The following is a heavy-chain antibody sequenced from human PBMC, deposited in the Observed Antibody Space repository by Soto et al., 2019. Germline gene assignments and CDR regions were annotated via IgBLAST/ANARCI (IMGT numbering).Heavy chain of an antibody. Sequence: ASETLSLTCTVSGGSISSYYRSWIRQPPGKGLEWIGYIYYSGSTNYNPSLKSRVTISVDTSKNQFSLKLSSVTAADTAVYYCARGGYCSSTSCYYYGMDVWGQGTTVTVSS. CDR2: IYYSGST. V-gene: IGHV4-59*01. CDR3: ARGGYCSSTSCYYYGMDV. CDR1: GGSISSYY. J-gene: IGHJ6*02. D-gene: IGHD2-2*01.